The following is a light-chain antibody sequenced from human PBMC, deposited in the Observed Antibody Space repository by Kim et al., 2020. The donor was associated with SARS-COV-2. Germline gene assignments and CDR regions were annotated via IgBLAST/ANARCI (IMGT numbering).Light chain of an antibody. V-gene: IGLV1-51*01. CDR3: GTWDSSLSAGV. CDR2: DNN. Sequence: GTKATRSGSGSSPNIGNNYVSCYQQLPGTAPNLLIYDNNKRPSGIPDRFSGSKSGTSATLGITGLQTGDEADYYCGTWDSSLSAGVFGGGTQLTVL. J-gene: IGLJ3*02. CDR1: SPNIGNNY.